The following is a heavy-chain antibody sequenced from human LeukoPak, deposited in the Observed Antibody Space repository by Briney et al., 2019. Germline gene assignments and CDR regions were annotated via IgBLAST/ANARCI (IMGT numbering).Heavy chain of an antibody. CDR3: ARDYGDYAGFDP. V-gene: IGHV4-30-2*01. CDR2: IYHSGST. D-gene: IGHD4-17*01. Sequence: SETLSLTCAVSGGSISSGGYSWSWIRQPPGKGLEWIGYIYHSGSTYYNPSLKSRVTISVDTSKNQFSLKLSSVTAADTAVYYCARDYGDYAGFDPWGQGTLVTVSS. CDR1: GGSISSGGYS. J-gene: IGHJ5*02.